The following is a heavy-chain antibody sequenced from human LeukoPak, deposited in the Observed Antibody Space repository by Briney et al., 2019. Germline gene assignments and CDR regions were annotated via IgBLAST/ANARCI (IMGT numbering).Heavy chain of an antibody. J-gene: IGHJ3*02. CDR2: IYTSGST. CDR3: ARYSSGWFGPWDAFDI. D-gene: IGHD6-19*01. Sequence: SQTLSLTCTVSGGSISSGSHYWSWIRQPAGKGLEWIGRIYTSGSTNYNPSLKSRVTISVDTSKNQFSLKLSSVTAADTAVYYCARYSSGWFGPWDAFDIWGQGTMVTVSS. V-gene: IGHV4-61*02. CDR1: GGSISSGSHY.